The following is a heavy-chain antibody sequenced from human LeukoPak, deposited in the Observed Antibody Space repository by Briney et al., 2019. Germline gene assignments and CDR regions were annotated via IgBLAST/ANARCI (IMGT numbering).Heavy chain of an antibody. J-gene: IGHJ4*02. D-gene: IGHD6-19*01. V-gene: IGHV4-59*01. CDR1: GDSISSYY. CDR2: IYYSGST. Sequence: SETLSLTCTVSGDSISSYYWSWIRQPPGKGLEWIGYIYYSGSTNYNPSLQSRVTISVDTSKNQFSLRLSSVTAADTAVYYCARGSGWSQFDYWGQGTQVTVSS. CDR3: ARGSGWSQFDY.